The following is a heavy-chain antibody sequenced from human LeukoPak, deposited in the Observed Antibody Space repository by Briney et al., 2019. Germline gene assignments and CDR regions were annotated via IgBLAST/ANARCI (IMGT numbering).Heavy chain of an antibody. CDR1: GVAFSSNW. D-gene: IGHD3-22*01. CDR3: ARDLAYFDTSGRKYSWFDP. Sequence: GGSLRLSCAASGVAFSSNWMSWVRQAPGKGLEWVANIKQDGSEKYYVDSVKGRFTISRDNAKNSLYLQMNSLRAEDTAVYYCARDLAYFDTSGRKYSWFDPWGQGTLVTVSP. CDR2: IKQDGSEK. V-gene: IGHV3-7*01. J-gene: IGHJ5*02.